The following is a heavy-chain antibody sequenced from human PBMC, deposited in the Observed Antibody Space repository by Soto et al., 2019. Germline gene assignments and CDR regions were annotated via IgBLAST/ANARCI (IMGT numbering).Heavy chain of an antibody. J-gene: IGHJ4*02. CDR3: ARENAEQQLAEYYFDY. V-gene: IGHV1-3*01. Sequence: ASVKVSCKASGYTFTSYAMHWVRQAPGQRLEWMGWISAGNGNTKYSQKFQGRVTITRDTSASTAYMELSSLRSEDTAVYYCARENAEQQLAEYYFDYWGQGTLVTVSS. CDR2: ISAGNGNT. CDR1: GYTFTSYA. D-gene: IGHD6-13*01.